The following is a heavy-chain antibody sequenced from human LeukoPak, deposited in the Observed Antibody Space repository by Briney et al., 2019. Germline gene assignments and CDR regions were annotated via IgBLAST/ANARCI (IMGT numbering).Heavy chain of an antibody. J-gene: IGHJ4*02. CDR2: ISAYNGNT. Sequence: VKVSCXASGYTFTSYGISWVRHAPGQGLEWMGWISAYNGNTNYAQKFQGRVTMTRDTSISTAYMELSRLRSDDTAVYYCARVPLKVYYYDSSGYHYYFDYWGQGTLVTVSS. V-gene: IGHV1-18*01. CDR3: ARVPLKVYYYDSSGYHYYFDY. CDR1: GYTFTSYG. D-gene: IGHD3-22*01.